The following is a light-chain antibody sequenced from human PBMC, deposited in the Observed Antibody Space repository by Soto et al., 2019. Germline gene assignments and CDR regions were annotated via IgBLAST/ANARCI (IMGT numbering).Light chain of an antibody. CDR3: QQYYNWPPYT. CDR1: QSVSSN. V-gene: IGKV3-15*01. CDR2: GAS. J-gene: IGKJ2*01. Sequence: EIVLTQSPATLSVSPGDRATLSCRASQSVSSNLAWYQQKPGQTPRLLIYGASTRATGVPHRFSGSRSGTEFTLTISSLQSEDFAVYYCQQYYNWPPYTFGQGTKLDFK.